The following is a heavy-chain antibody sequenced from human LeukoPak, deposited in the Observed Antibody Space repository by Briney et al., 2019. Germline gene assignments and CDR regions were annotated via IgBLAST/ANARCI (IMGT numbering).Heavy chain of an antibody. CDR1: GYTFTTYD. D-gene: IGHD1-26*01. V-gene: IGHV1-69*13. CDR2: IIPIFGTA. J-gene: IGHJ4*02. Sequence: ASVKVSCKASGYTFTTYDINWVRQATGQGLEWMGGIIPIFGTANYAQKFQGRVTITADESTSTAYMELSSLRSEDTAVYYCATSGKSGDYFDYWGQGTLVTVSS. CDR3: ATSGKSGDYFDY.